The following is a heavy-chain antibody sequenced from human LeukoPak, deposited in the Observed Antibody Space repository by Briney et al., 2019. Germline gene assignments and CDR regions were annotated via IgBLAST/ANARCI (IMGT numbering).Heavy chain of an antibody. V-gene: IGHV1-8*02. D-gene: IGHD6-13*01. Sequence: ASVKVSCKASGYTFTGYYMHWVRQATGQGLEWMGWMNPNSGNTGYAQKFQGRVTMTRNTSISTAYMELSSLRSEDTAVYYCARGPFGIAAAEADAFDIWGQGTMVTVSS. J-gene: IGHJ3*02. CDR3: ARGPFGIAAAEADAFDI. CDR2: MNPNSGNT. CDR1: GYTFTGYY.